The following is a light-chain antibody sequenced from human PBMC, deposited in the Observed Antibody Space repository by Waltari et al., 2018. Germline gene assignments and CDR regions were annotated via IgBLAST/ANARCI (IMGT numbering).Light chain of an antibody. V-gene: IGKV1-33*01. CDR2: GAS. CDR1: QHIGNY. CDR3: QKNDNVVLLA. J-gene: IGKJ4*01. Sequence: DIQLTQSQPPLSASVGDRVTIHCQASQHIGNYLNWFQQRPGKAPNLLIYGASNLETGVPSRFSGSGSGTLFTFTINGLQPEDVATYYCQKNDNVVLLAFGGGTKVNI.